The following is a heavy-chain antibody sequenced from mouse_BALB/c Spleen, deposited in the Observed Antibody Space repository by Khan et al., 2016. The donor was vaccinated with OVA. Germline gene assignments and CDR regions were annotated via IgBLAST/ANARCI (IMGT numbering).Heavy chain of an antibody. J-gene: IGHJ3*01. Sequence: QVRLQQSGAELAKPGASVKMSCKASGYTFTSYWMHWVKQRPGQGLEWIGYINPSTVYTEYNQKFKDKATLTADKSSSTAYLQLSSLTSEDSAVYYCARGGYGSFAYWGQGTLVTVSA. CDR3: ARGGYGSFAY. CDR1: GYTFTSYW. V-gene: IGHV1-7*01. D-gene: IGHD2-2*01. CDR2: INPSTVYT.